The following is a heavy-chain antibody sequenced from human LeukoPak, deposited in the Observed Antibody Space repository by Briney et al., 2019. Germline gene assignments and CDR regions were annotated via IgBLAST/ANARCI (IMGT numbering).Heavy chain of an antibody. CDR1: GITLSNYG. CDR2: ISGSGGTT. V-gene: IGHV3-23*01. Sequence: GGSLRLSCAVSGITLSNYGMSWVRQAPGKGLEWVAGISGSGGTTRYADSVEGRCTISRDNPKNTLYLQMNSLRAEDTAVYFCAKRGVVIRVILVGFHKEAYYFDSWGQGALVTVSS. CDR3: AKRGVVIRVILVGFHKEAYYFDS. J-gene: IGHJ4*02. D-gene: IGHD3-22*01.